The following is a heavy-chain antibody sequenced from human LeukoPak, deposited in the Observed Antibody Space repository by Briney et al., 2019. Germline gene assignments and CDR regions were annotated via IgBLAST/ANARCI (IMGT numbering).Heavy chain of an antibody. Sequence: PSETLSLTCTVSGGSISSSSYYWGWIRQPPGKGLEWIGSIYYSGSTYYNPSLKSRVTISVDTSKNQFSPKLSSVTAADTAVYYCARHLAYCSSTSCYLNWFDPWGQGTLVTVSS. CDR2: IYYSGST. J-gene: IGHJ5*02. D-gene: IGHD2-2*01. CDR3: ARHLAYCSSTSCYLNWFDP. V-gene: IGHV4-39*01. CDR1: GGSISSSSYY.